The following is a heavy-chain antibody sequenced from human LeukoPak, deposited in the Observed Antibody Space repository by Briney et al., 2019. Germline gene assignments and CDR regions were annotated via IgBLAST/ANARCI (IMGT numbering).Heavy chain of an antibody. D-gene: IGHD3-9*01. CDR1: GGSISSGDYY. CDR2: IYYSGST. V-gene: IGHV4-30-4*01. CDR3: ARSYYDILTGPGGFYI. J-gene: IGHJ3*02. Sequence: SQTLSLTCTVSGGSISSGDYYWSWIRQPPGKGLEWIGYIYYSGSTYYNPSLKSRVTIPVDTSKNQFSLKLSSVTAADTAVYYCARSYYDILTGPGGFYIWGQGTMVTVSS.